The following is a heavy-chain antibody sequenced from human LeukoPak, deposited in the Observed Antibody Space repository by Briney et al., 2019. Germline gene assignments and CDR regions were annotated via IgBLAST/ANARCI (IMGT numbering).Heavy chain of an antibody. J-gene: IGHJ6*03. CDR3: AGDYVSYYYYYMDV. CDR1: GGSISSSNW. CDR2: IYHSGNT. V-gene: IGHV4/OR15-8*02. Sequence: SETLSLTCAVSGGSISSSNWWSWVRQPPGKGLEWIGEIYHSGNTNYNPSLKSRVTISIDKSKNQFSLKLSSVTAADTAVYYCAGDYVSYYYYYMDVWGKGTTVTVSS. D-gene: IGHD3-10*02.